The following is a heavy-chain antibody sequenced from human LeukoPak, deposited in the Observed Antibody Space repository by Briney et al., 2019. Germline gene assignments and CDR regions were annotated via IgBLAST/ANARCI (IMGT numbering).Heavy chain of an antibody. CDR3: ARSFFQWNYGSCLDS. J-gene: IGHJ5*01. CDR1: GFTFSSYA. V-gene: IGHV3-30*04. CDR2: ISYDGSNK. Sequence: GGSLRLSCAASGFTFSSYAMHWVRQAPGKGLEWVAVISYDGSNKYYADSVKGRFTISRDNSKNTVYLQMNSLRPEDTAVYSCARSFFQWNYGSCLDSWGQAPWSPSPQ. D-gene: IGHD1-7*01.